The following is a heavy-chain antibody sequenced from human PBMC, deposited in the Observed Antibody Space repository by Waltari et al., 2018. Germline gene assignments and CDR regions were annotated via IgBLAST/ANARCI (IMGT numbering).Heavy chain of an antibody. CDR3: ARHWKKSGYRFDP. CDR1: VGSISSSSYY. V-gene: IGHV4-39*01. Sequence: QLQLQESGPGLVKPSETLSLTCTDPVGSISSSSYYWGWLRRSPGKGLEWIGGFYYSGSTYYNPTLKRRVTISGDTSKNQFSLKLSSVTAADTAVYYCARHWKKSGYRFDPWGQGTLVTVSS. J-gene: IGHJ5*02. CDR2: FYYSGST. D-gene: IGHD5-12*01.